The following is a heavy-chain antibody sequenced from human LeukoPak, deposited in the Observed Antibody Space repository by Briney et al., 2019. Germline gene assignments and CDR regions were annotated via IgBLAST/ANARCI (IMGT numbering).Heavy chain of an antibody. V-gene: IGHV3-30*02. CDR1: GFTFRSYG. Sequence: GGSLRLSCAASGFTFRSYGMHWVRQAPGKGLEWVAFIRYDGSNKYYADSVEGRFTISRDNAKNSLYLQMNSLRAEDTAVYYCASSLIGTLGAFDIWGQGTMVTVSS. J-gene: IGHJ3*02. D-gene: IGHD3-22*01. CDR2: IRYDGSNK. CDR3: ASSLIGTLGAFDI.